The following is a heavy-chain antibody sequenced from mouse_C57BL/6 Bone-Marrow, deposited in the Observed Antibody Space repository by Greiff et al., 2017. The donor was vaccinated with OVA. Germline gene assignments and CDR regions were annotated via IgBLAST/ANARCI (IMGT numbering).Heavy chain of an antibody. J-gene: IGHJ3*01. CDR1: GYTFTSYW. CDR2: IYPGNSDT. D-gene: IGHD2-4*01. V-gene: IGHV1-5*01. CDR3: TRQRKIYDYDRAWFAY. Sequence: EVQLQQSGPVLARPGASVKMSCKTSGYTFTSYWMHWVKQRPGQGLEWIGAIYPGNSDTSYNQKFKGKAKLTAVTSASTAYMELSSLTNEDSAVYYCTRQRKIYDYDRAWFAYWGQGTLVTVSA.